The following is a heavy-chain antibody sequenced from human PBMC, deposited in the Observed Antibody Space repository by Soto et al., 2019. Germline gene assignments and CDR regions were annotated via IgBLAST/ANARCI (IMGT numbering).Heavy chain of an antibody. J-gene: IGHJ6*02. Sequence: QVQLVQSGAEVKKPGSSVKVSCKASGGTFSSYAISWVRQAPGQGLEWMGGIIPIFGTANYAQKFQGRVTITADESTSTAYMELSSLRSEDTAVYYCARGLEEITEAYYYYGMDVWGQGTTVTVSS. CDR1: GGTFSSYA. V-gene: IGHV1-69*01. CDR3: ARGLEEITEAYYYYGMDV. CDR2: IIPIFGTA.